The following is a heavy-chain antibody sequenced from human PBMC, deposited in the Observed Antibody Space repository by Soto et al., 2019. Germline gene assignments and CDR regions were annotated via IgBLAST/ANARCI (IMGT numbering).Heavy chain of an antibody. V-gene: IGHV1-8*02. CDR3: RRSPSPSAPAGGTPYYYAIDV. CDR2: MNPINGAT. Sequence: ASVKVSCKASGYDFTAYDINWVRQASGQGLEWMGWMNPINGATGTARRFQGRVSLSRNTATGTAYLELTSLRSDDTAVYYCRRSPSPSAPAGGTPYYYAIDVWGQGTTVTVSS. J-gene: IGHJ6*02. D-gene: IGHD6-13*01. CDR1: GYDFTAYD.